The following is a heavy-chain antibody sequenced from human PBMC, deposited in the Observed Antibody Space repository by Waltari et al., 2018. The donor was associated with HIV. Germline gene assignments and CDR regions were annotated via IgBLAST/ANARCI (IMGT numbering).Heavy chain of an antibody. CDR2: IKSKTDGGTT. CDR3: TTVNLYYYDSNV. Sequence: EVQLVESGGGLVKPGGSLRLSCAASGFTFSNAGMSWVRQAPGKGLEWVGRIKSKTDGGTTDYAAPVKGRFTIARDDSKNTLYLQMNSLKTEDTSVYYCTTVNLYYYDSNVWGQGTTVTVSS. J-gene: IGHJ6*02. D-gene: IGHD3-22*01. V-gene: IGHV3-15*01. CDR1: GFTFSNAG.